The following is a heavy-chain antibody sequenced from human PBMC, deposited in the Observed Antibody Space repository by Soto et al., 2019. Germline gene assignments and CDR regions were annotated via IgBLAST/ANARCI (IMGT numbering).Heavy chain of an antibody. V-gene: IGHV2-5*02. CDR1: GFSLTTSGVG. J-gene: IGHJ4*02. D-gene: IGHD3-3*01. CDR3: AHRVLRTVFGLVTTTAIYFDF. CDR2: IYWDDDK. Sequence: QITLNESGPTPVNPRQTLTPTCTFSGFSLTTSGVGVGWIRQSPGKAPEWLALIYWDDDKRYSPSLKSRLTITKDTSKNQVVLTMADLDPADTATYYCAHRVLRTVFGLVTTTAIYFDFWGQGTPVAVSS.